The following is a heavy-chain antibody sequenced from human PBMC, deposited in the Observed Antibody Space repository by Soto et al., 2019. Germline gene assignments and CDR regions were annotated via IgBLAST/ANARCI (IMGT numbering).Heavy chain of an antibody. Sequence: EVPLVESGGGLVQPGGSLRLSCAASGLIFSDYHMDWVRQAPGKGLEWVGRIRRKANSYTTAYAASVKGRFTISRDNSKNSLYLQMKSLKSEDTAVYYCAMLGGWSGGSSGMDVWGQGTTVTVSS. CDR1: GLIFSDYH. CDR2: IRRKANSYTT. V-gene: IGHV3-72*01. D-gene: IGHD6-19*01. J-gene: IGHJ6*02. CDR3: AMLGGWSGGSSGMDV.